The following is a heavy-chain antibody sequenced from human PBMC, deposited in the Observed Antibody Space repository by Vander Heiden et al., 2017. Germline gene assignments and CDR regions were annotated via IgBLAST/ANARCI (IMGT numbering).Heavy chain of an antibody. V-gene: IGHV3-48*02. J-gene: IGHJ4*02. D-gene: IGHD3-22*01. CDR1: GFTFSSYS. Sequence: EVQLVESGGGLVQPGGSLRLSCAASGFTFSSYSMNWVRQAPGKGLEWVSYISSSSSTIYYADSGKGRFTISRDNAKNSLYMQMNRMREEETAVYYCARAVTRGTSSGYLYDWGQGTMVTVYS. CDR2: ISSSSSTI. CDR3: ARAVTRGTSSGYLYD.